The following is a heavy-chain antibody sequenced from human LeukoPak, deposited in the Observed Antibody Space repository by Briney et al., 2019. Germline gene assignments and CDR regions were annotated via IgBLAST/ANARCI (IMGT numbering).Heavy chain of an antibody. J-gene: IGHJ4*02. CDR2: IYPSGSHT. D-gene: IGHD4-11*01. Sequence: GESLKISCQGSGYSFSSYWIAWVRQMPGKGLEWMGVIYPSGSHTTYSPYFQGQVTISADKSIRTAYLQWSSLKASDSAMYYCARLPGALRNSDSGFDSWGQGTLVTVSS. V-gene: IGHV5-51*01. CDR3: ARLPGALRNSDSGFDS. CDR1: GYSFSSYW.